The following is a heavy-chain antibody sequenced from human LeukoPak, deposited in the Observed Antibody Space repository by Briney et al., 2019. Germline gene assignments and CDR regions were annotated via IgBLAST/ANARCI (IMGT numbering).Heavy chain of an antibody. CDR3: TRVGYIDEGIDY. V-gene: IGHV3-7*04. CDR2: IKQDGSKK. Sequence: GGFLRLSCVASGFPFSSYWMTWVRQAPGKGLEWVANIKQDGSKKSYVDSVKGRFTISRDNAKNSLYLQMNSLRAEDTAIYYCTRVGYIDEGIDYWGQGTLVTVSS. CDR1: GFPFSSYW. J-gene: IGHJ4*02. D-gene: IGHD5-24*01.